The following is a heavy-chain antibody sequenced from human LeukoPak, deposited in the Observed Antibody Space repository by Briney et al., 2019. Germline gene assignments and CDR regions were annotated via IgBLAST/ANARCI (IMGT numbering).Heavy chain of an antibody. J-gene: IGHJ4*02. CDR3: ARLGEPDTAMAFDY. V-gene: IGHV4-61*05. CDR2: IYYSGST. Sequence: SETLSLTCTVSGGSIRSSYYYWGWIRQPPGKGLEWIGYIYYSGSTNYNPSLKSRVTISVDTSKNQFSLKLSSVTAADTAVYYCARLGEPDTAMAFDYWGQGTLVTVSS. CDR1: GGSIRSSYYY. D-gene: IGHD5-18*01.